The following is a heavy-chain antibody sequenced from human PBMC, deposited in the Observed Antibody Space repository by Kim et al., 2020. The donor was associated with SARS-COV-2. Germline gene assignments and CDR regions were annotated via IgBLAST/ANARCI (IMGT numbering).Heavy chain of an antibody. D-gene: IGHD3-22*01. CDR3: ARELERSYDNAFYI. Sequence: GGSLRLSCAASGFTFSSYAMNWVRQAPGKGLEWVSYISSGGSSTFYADSVKGRFTISRDNAKNTLYLQMNSLRAEDTAVYYCARELERSYDNAFYIWGQGTMVTVSS. V-gene: IGHV3-48*03. J-gene: IGHJ3*02. CDR1: GFTFSSYA. CDR2: ISSGGSST.